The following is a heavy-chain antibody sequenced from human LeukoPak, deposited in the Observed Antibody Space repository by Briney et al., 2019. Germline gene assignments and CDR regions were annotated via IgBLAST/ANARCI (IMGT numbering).Heavy chain of an antibody. CDR3: ATPKADYYPFDY. Sequence: GGSLRLSCAASGFTFSTYDMHWVRQAPGKGLEWLAFIRYDGSYQYYADSVNGRFTISRDNSKNTLYLQMHSLRPEDTAVYYCATPKADYYPFDYWGQGTLVTVSS. V-gene: IGHV3-30*02. D-gene: IGHD3-22*01. J-gene: IGHJ4*02. CDR1: GFTFSTYD. CDR2: IRYDGSYQ.